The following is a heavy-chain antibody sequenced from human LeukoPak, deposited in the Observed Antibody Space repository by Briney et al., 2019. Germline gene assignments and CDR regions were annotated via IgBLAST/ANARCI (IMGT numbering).Heavy chain of an antibody. CDR1: GGSISSYY. V-gene: IGHV4-4*07. D-gene: IGHD1-1*01. CDR3: ARDRSYNWNDVAAFDI. CDR2: IYTSGST. J-gene: IGHJ3*02. Sequence: SETLSLTCTVSGGSISSYYWSWIRQPAGKGLEWIGRIYTSGSTNYNPSLKSRVTMSVDTSKNQFSLKLSSVTAADTAVYYCARDRSYNWNDVAAFDIWGQGTMVTVSS.